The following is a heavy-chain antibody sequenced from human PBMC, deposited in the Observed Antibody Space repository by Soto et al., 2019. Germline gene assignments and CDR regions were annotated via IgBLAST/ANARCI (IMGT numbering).Heavy chain of an antibody. J-gene: IGHJ6*03. CDR3: ARKEAFLTGYYKSYYYYMDV. CDR1: GFTFSDYY. V-gene: IGHV3-11*01. CDR2: ISSSGSTI. D-gene: IGHD3-9*01. Sequence: QVQLVESGGGLVQPGGSLRLSCAASGFTFSDYYMSWIRQAPGKGLEWVSYISSSGSTIYYADSVKGRFTISRDNAKNSLYLQMNSLRAEDTAVYYCARKEAFLTGYYKSYYYYMDVWGKGTTVTVSS.